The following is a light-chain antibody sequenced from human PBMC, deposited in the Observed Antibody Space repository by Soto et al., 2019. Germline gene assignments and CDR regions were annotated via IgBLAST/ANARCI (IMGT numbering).Light chain of an antibody. CDR3: QQYYSTPLT. CDR2: WAS. J-gene: IGKJ4*01. CDR1: PSVLYSSNNKNY. Sequence: IVMTQSPYSLSVSLGERATINCKSSPSVLYSSNNKNYLAWYQQKPGQPPKLLIYWASTRESGVPDRFSGSGSGTDFTLTISSLQAEDVAVYYCQQYYSTPLTFGGGTKVDI. V-gene: IGKV4-1*01.